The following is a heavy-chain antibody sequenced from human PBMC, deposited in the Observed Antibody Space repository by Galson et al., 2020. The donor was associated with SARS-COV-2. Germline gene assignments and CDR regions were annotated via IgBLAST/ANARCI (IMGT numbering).Heavy chain of an antibody. V-gene: IGHV3-30*03. J-gene: IGHJ6*02. CDR2: ISDDGTNK. CDR1: GFTFSTYG. CDR3: AGWLQWVYGMDV. Sequence: GESLKISCAASGFTFSTYGIHWVRQAPGQGLEWVALISDDGTNKYYADSVKGRFTISRDNSENTLYLQMNSLRAEDTAVYYCAGWLQWVYGMDVWGQGTTVTVSS. D-gene: IGHD5-12*01.